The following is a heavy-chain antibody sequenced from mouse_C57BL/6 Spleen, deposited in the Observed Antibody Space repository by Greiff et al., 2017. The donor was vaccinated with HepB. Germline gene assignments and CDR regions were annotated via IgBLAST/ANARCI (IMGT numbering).Heavy chain of an antibody. CDR1: GYTFTSYW. CDR3: VYYYSNYERYFDY. Sequence: QVQLQQPGTELVKPGASVKLSRKASGYTFTSYWMHWVKQRRGQGLEWIGNINPSNGGTNYNEKFKSKATLTVDKSSSTAYMQLSSLTSEDSAVYYCVYYYSNYERYFDYWGQGTTLTVSS. D-gene: IGHD2-5*01. J-gene: IGHJ2*01. V-gene: IGHV1-53*01. CDR2: INPSNGGT.